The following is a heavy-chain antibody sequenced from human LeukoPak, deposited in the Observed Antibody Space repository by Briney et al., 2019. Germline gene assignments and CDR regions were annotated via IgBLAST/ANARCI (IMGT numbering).Heavy chain of an antibody. CDR3: TRWILRYNWNSYMDV. J-gene: IGHJ6*03. D-gene: IGHD1-7*01. CDR2: IRSKAYGGTT. Sequence: GGSLRPSCTASGFTFGDYAMSWVRQAPGKGLEWVGFIRSKAYGGTTEYAASVKGRFTISRDDSKSIAYLQMNSLKTEDTAVYYCTRWILRYNWNSYMDVWGKGTTVTVSS. V-gene: IGHV3-49*04. CDR1: GFTFGDYA.